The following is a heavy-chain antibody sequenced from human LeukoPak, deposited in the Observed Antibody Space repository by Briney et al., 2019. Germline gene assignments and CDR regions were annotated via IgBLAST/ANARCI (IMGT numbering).Heavy chain of an antibody. CDR1: GGTFSSYA. J-gene: IGHJ5*02. D-gene: IGHD3-22*01. V-gene: IGHV1-69*04. CDR3: ARDRPAGYYYDSSGYYWFDP. Sequence: SVKVSCKASGGTFSSYAISWVRQAPGQGLEWMGRIIPILGIANYAQKFQGRVTITADKSTSTAYMELSSLRSEDTAVYYCARDRPAGYYYDSSGYYWFDPWGQGTLVTVSS. CDR2: IIPILGIA.